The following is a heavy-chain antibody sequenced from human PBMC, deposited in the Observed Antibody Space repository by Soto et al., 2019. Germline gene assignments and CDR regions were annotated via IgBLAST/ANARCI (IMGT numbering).Heavy chain of an antibody. CDR1: GFSLSTRSVC. V-gene: IGHV2-70*11. CDR3: AREVMGTSFDP. J-gene: IGHJ5*02. D-gene: IGHD1-1*01. Sequence: SGPTLVNPTQTLTLTCTFSGFSLSTRSVCVSWIRQPPGKALEWLARIGWDDDKYYSTSLKTRLTISKDTSKNQVVLTMTNMDPVDTATYYCAREVMGTSFDPWGQGIPVTVSS. CDR2: IGWDDDK.